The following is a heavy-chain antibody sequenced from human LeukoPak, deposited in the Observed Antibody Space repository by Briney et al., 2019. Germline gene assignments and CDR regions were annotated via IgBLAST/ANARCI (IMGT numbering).Heavy chain of an antibody. CDR3: AKGGRRSWIQLEYYFDY. CDR1: GFTFSSYG. Sequence: GGSLRLSCAASGFTFSSYGMHWVRQAPGKGLEWVAVISYDGSNKYYADSVKGRFTISRDNSKNTLYLQMNSLRAEDTAVYYCAKGGRRSWIQLEYYFDYWGQGTLVTVSS. J-gene: IGHJ4*02. D-gene: IGHD5-18*01. V-gene: IGHV3-30*18. CDR2: ISYDGSNK.